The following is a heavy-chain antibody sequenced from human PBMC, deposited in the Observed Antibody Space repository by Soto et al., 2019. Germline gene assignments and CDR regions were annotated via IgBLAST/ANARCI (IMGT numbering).Heavy chain of an antibody. Sequence: SVKVSCKASGFTFTSSAVQWLRQARGQRLEWIGWIVVGSGNTNYAQKFQERVTITRDMSTSTAYMELSSLRSEDTAVYYCAAVGMSQDYFDYWGQGTLVTVSS. V-gene: IGHV1-58*01. J-gene: IGHJ4*02. CDR2: IVVGSGNT. CDR3: AAVGMSQDYFDY. CDR1: GFTFTSSA.